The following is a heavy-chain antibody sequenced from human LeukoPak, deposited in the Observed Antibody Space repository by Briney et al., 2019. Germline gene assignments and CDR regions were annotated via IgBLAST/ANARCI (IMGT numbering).Heavy chain of an antibody. CDR2: TDPSDSYT. CDR3: ARYTTGDFDY. D-gene: IGHD1-1*01. J-gene: IGHJ4*02. CDR1: GYSFNTYW. V-gene: IGHV5-10-1*01. Sequence: GESLKISCKGSGYSFNTYWISWVRQMPGKGLEWMGTTDPSDSYTKYSPSFQGHVTISADKSISTAYLQWSSLKASDTAMYYCARYTTGDFDYWGQGTLVTVSS.